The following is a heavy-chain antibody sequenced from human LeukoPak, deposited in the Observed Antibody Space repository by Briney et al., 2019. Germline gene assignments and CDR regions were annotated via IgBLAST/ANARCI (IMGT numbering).Heavy chain of an antibody. D-gene: IGHD3-10*01. CDR1: GFTFSSYA. CDR2: ISASDGRT. CDR3: VRDKRFPDDVFDI. V-gene: IGHV3-23*01. J-gene: IGHJ3*02. Sequence: GGSLRLSCAASGFTFSSYAMSWLRQALGKGLEWVSAISASDGRTWYADSVRGRFTISRDNFKNTLYVQINSLRAEDTAVYYCVRDKRFPDDVFDIWGLGTLVTVSS.